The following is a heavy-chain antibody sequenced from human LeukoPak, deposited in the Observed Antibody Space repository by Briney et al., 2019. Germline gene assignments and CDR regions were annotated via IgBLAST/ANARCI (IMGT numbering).Heavy chain of an antibody. CDR3: ARAPYDILTGYYTLYYYYYMDV. CDR1: GYTFTSYG. J-gene: IGHJ6*03. D-gene: IGHD3-9*01. Sequence: ASVKVSCKASGYTFTSYGISWVRQAPGQGLEWMGWISAYNGNTNYAQKLQGRVTMTTDTSTSTAYMELRSLRSDDTAVYYCARAPYDILTGYYTLYYYYYMDVWGKGTTVTISS. CDR2: ISAYNGNT. V-gene: IGHV1-18*01.